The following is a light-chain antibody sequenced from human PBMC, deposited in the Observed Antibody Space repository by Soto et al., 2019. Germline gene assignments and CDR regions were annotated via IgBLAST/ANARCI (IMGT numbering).Light chain of an antibody. CDR3: QQYNHWYT. V-gene: IGKV3-15*01. CDR1: QSVSSN. Sequence: EIVLTQSPATLSVSPGERATLSCRASQSVSSNLAWYQQKPGQAPRLLIYGATTRATGITARFSGSGSGTDFTITISSLQYDDLEFYYRQQYNHWYTFGQGTKLEIK. J-gene: IGKJ2*01. CDR2: GAT.